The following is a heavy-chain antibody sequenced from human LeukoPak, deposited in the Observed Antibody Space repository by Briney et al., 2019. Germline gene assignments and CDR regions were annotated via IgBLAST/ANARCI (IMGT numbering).Heavy chain of an antibody. V-gene: IGHV4-59*01. J-gene: IGHJ4*02. CDR2: IYYSGST. CDR1: GDSITSYY. Sequence: SETLSLTCTVSGDSITSYYWSWIRQPPGKGLEWIAYIYYSGSTNYNPSLRSRVTISVDTSKNQISLKLRSVTAADTAVYYCARRRYGSGTFYFDSWGQGTLVTVSS. CDR3: ARRRYGSGTFYFDS. D-gene: IGHD3-10*01.